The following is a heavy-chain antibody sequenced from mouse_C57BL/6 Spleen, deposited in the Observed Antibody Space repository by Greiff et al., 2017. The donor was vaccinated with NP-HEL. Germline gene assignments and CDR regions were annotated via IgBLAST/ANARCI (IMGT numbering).Heavy chain of an antibody. CDR2: ISDGGSYT. CDR1: GFTFRSYA. J-gene: IGHJ3*01. CDR3: ARGDSRFAY. V-gene: IGHV5-4*03. D-gene: IGHD1-1*01. Sequence: DVMLVESGGGLVKPGGSLKLSCAASGFTFRSYAMSWVRQTPEKRLEWVATISDGGSYTYYPDNVKGRFTISRDNAKNNLYLQMSHLKSEDTAMYYCARGDSRFAYWGQGTLVTVSA.